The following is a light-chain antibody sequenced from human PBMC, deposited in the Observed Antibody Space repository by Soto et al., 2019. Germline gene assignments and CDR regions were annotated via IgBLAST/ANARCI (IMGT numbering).Light chain of an antibody. V-gene: IGKV3-20*01. CDR3: QQYGSSPGYT. Sequence: EIVLTQSPGTLSLSPGERATLSCRASQSVRRSYLAWYQQRPGQAPMLLIFGESSRATGIPDRFSGDGSGTDFTITNSRLEPEDFAVYYYQQYGSSPGYTFGQGTKLEIK. J-gene: IGKJ2*01. CDR2: GES. CDR1: QSVRRSY.